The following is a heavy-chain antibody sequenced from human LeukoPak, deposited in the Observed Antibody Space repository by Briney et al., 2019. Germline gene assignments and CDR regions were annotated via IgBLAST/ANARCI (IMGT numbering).Heavy chain of an antibody. CDR2: IRYDGSNK. Sequence: PGGPLRLSCAASGFTFSSYGMHWVRQAPGKGLEWVAFIRYDGSNKYYADSVKGRFTISRDNSKNTLYLQMNSLRAEDTAVYYCAKGGRSGWYEYFQHWGQGTLVTVSS. J-gene: IGHJ1*01. CDR3: AKGGRSGWYEYFQH. V-gene: IGHV3-30*02. D-gene: IGHD6-19*01. CDR1: GFTFSSYG.